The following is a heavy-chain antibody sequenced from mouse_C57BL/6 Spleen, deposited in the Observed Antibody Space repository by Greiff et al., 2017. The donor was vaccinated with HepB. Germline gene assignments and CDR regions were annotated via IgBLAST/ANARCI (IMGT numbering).Heavy chain of an antibody. V-gene: IGHV5-6*01. Sequence: EVQLVESGGGLVKPGGSLKLSCAASGFTFSSYGMSWVRQIPDKGLEWVATISCGGSYTYYPDSVKGRFTISRDNAKNTLYLQMSSLKAEDTATYECARRSYDYNFDYWGQGTTLTVSS. CDR3: ARRSYDYNFDY. J-gene: IGHJ2*01. D-gene: IGHD2-4*01. CDR1: GFTFSSYG. CDR2: ISCGGSYT.